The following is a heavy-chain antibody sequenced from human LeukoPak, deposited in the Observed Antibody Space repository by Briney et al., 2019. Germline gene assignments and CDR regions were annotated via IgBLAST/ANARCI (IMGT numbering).Heavy chain of an antibody. CDR3: ARADSSSSYVDIVATRY. V-gene: IGHV3-30*02. D-gene: IGHD5-12*01. CDR1: GFTFSSYG. CDR2: IRYDGSNK. Sequence: GGSLRLSCAASGFTFSSYGMHWVRQAPGKGLEWVAFIRYDGSNKYYADSVEGRFTISRDNSKNTLYLQMNSLRAEDTAVYYCARADSSSSYVDIVATRYWGQGTLVTVSS. J-gene: IGHJ4*02.